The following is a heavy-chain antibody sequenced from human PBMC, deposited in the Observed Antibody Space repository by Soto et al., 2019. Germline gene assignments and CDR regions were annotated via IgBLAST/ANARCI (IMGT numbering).Heavy chain of an antibody. V-gene: IGHV3-30*03. D-gene: IGHD3-10*01. Sequence: QVQLVESGGGVVQPGRSLRLSCAASGFTFSSYGMHWVRQAPGKGLEWVAVISYDGSNKYYPDSVKGRFTISRDNSKNTLYLQMNSLRAEDTAVYYCAPCFGAFDYWGQGTLVTVSS. CDR3: APCFGAFDY. CDR2: ISYDGSNK. CDR1: GFTFSSYG. J-gene: IGHJ4*02.